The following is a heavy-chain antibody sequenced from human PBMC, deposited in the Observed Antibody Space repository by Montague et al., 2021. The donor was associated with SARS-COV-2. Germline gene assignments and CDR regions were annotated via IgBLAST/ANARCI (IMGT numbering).Heavy chain of an antibody. D-gene: IGHD2-2*01. CDR2: INHSGST. V-gene: IGHV4-34*01. Sequence: SETLSLTCAVYGGSFSGYYWSWIRQPPGKGLEWIGEINHSGSTNYNPSLKSRVTISVDTSKNQFSLKLSSVTAADTAVYYCARGLGYCSSTSCAHPWGYGMDVWGQGTTVTVSS. CDR3: ARGLGYCSSTSCAHPWGYGMDV. CDR1: GGSFSGYY. J-gene: IGHJ6*02.